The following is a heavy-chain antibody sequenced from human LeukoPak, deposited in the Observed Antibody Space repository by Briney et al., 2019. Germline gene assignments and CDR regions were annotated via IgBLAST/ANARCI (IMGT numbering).Heavy chain of an antibody. J-gene: IGHJ4*02. CDR2: IYHSGST. Sequence: SGTLSLTCAVSGGSISSSNWWSWVRQPPGKGLEWIGEIYHSGSTNYNPSLKSRVTISVDTSKNQFSLKVSSVTAADTAVYYCARGGSGWLFDYWGQGTLVTVSS. D-gene: IGHD6-19*01. CDR1: GGSISSSNW. V-gene: IGHV4-4*02. CDR3: ARGGSGWLFDY.